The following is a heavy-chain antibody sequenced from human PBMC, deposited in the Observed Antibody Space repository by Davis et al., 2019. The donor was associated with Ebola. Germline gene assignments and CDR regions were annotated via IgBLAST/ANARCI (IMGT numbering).Heavy chain of an antibody. CDR2: INPNSGGT. V-gene: IGHV1-2*02. CDR3: ARAPPYSSGWDYYYYGMDV. Sequence: ASVKVSCKASGYTFTGYYMHWVRQAPGQGLEWMGWINPNSGGTNYAQKFQGRVTMTRDTSISTAYMELSRLRSDDTAVYYCARAPPYSSGWDYYYYGMDVWGQGTTVTVSS. D-gene: IGHD6-19*01. J-gene: IGHJ6*02. CDR1: GYTFTGYY.